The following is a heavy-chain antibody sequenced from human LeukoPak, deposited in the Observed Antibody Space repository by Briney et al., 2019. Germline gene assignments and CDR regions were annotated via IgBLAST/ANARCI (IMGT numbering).Heavy chain of an antibody. J-gene: IGHJ4*02. CDR1: GVSISSGGYY. D-gene: IGHD6-6*01. V-gene: IGHV4-31*03. CDR3: ARDGYSSSSYFDY. CDR2: MYFSGIT. Sequence: SQTLSLTCTVSGVSISSGGYYWSWIRQHPGKGLEWIGYMYFSGITSYNPSLKSRVTISVDTSKNQFSLKLSSATAADTAVYYCARDGYSSSSYFDYWGQGTLVTVSS.